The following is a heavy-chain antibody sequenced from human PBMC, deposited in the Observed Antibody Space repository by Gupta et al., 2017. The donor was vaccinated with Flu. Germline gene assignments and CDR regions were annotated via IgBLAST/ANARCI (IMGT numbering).Heavy chain of an antibody. V-gene: IGHV3-48*03. CDR1: GFTVSQDA. Sequence: EVQLVESWGDFVQPGESLRLSCLASGFTVSQDARNWCSPTPGKGLDWIAYIDSGGNNNYNADFVKGRVTISRDHAKRSMELQMYSLRPEDTAIYYCARSGNYFDYWGQGTLVTVSS. CDR2: IDSGGNNN. J-gene: IGHJ4*02. CDR3: ARSGNYFDY. D-gene: IGHD3-10*01.